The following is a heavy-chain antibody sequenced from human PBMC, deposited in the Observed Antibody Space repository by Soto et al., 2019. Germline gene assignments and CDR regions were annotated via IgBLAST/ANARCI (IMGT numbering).Heavy chain of an antibody. CDR1: GGSMSSYY. CDR3: VRDGSQCSTTSCPGAWVDP. D-gene: IGHD2-2*01. V-gene: IGHV4-59*01. J-gene: IGHJ5*02. Sequence: QVQLQESGPGLVRPSETLSLICTVSGGSMSSYYWSWLRQPPGEGLGWIGNIYYSGSTKYNPSLQSRVTISVDASKNQFSLRLSAVTAADTAMYYCVRDGSQCSTTSCPGAWVDPWGQGTLVTVSS. CDR2: IYYSGST.